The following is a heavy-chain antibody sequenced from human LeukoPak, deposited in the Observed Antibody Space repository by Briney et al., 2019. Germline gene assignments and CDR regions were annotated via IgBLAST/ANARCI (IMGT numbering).Heavy chain of an antibody. V-gene: IGHV3-64D*06. CDR2: ISSNGGST. J-gene: IGHJ4*02. CDR3: VKAGMVGSRYYFDY. Sequence: GGSLRLSCSASGFTFSCYAMHWVRQAPGKGLEYVSAISSNGGSTYYADSVKGRFTISRDNSKNTLYLQMSSLRAEDTAVYYCVKAGMVGSRYYFDYWGQGTLVTVSS. D-gene: IGHD2-8*01. CDR1: GFTFSCYA.